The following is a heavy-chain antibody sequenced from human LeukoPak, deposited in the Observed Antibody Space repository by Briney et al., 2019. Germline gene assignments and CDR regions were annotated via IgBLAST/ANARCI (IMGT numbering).Heavy chain of an antibody. CDR1: GLTVSSNF. D-gene: IGHD5-12*01. Sequence: GGSLRLSCAASGLTVSSNFMSWVRQAPGKGLEWVSVIHSDGRTFYADTVRGRFTVSRDNSNDMLFLQMNSLRAEDTAVYYCARDVGGMATGYFDYWGQGTPVTVSS. J-gene: IGHJ4*02. V-gene: IGHV3-66*02. CDR3: ARDVGGMATGYFDY. CDR2: IHSDGRT.